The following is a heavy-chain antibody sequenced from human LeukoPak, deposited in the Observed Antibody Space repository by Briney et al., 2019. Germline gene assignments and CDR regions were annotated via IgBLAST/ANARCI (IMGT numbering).Heavy chain of an antibody. Sequence: GASVKVSCKASGYTFTGYYMHWVRQAPGQGLEWMGWINPNSGGTNYAQKLQGRVTMTRDTSISTAYMELSRLRSDDTAVYYCARERLRKSGFDPWGQGTLVTVSS. CDR2: INPNSGGT. CDR3: ARERLRKSGFDP. V-gene: IGHV1-2*02. CDR1: GYTFTGYY. D-gene: IGHD6-25*01. J-gene: IGHJ5*02.